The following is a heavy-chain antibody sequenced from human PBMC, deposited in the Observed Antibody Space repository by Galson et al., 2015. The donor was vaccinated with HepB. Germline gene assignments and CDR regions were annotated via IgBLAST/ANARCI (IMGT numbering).Heavy chain of an antibody. Sequence: SVKVSCKASGFTFTTYIISWVRQVPGQGLEWMGRISVYSGNTEFAQKFQDRVTMTTDTSTSTAYMEVSSLRSDDTAVYYCARARGCGSTSCYEAYYYYYMDVWGKGTTVTVFS. J-gene: IGHJ6*03. CDR2: ISVYSGNT. V-gene: IGHV1-18*01. CDR1: GFTFTTYI. CDR3: ARARGCGSTSCYEAYYYYYMDV. D-gene: IGHD2-2*01.